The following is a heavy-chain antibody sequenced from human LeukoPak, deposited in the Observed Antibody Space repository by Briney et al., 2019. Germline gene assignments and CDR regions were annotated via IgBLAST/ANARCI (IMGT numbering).Heavy chain of an antibody. CDR2: ISSSSSYI. Sequence: GGSLRLSSAASGFTFSSYSMNWVRQAPGKGLEWVSSISSSSSYIYYADSVRGRFTISRDNAKNSLYLQMNSLRAEDTAVYYCARLGSSSWNNWFDPWGQGTLVTVSS. J-gene: IGHJ5*02. D-gene: IGHD6-13*01. CDR1: GFTFSSYS. CDR3: ARLGSSSWNNWFDP. V-gene: IGHV3-21*01.